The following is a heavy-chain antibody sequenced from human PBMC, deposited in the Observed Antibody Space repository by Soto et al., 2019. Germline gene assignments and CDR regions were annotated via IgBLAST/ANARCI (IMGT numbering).Heavy chain of an antibody. Sequence: QVQLQESGPGLVKPSQTLSLTCTVSGVSISSGVDYLIWIRQHPGKGLELIGYIYYSWNTNYNPSLKKRLTISVDTSKNHFSPKLRSVTAADTTVYYCARDTPSYYYGMDVWGQGTTVTVSS. V-gene: IGHV4-31*03. CDR1: GVSISSGVDY. CDR3: ARDTPSYYYGMDV. J-gene: IGHJ6*02. CDR2: IYYSWNT. D-gene: IGHD2-15*01.